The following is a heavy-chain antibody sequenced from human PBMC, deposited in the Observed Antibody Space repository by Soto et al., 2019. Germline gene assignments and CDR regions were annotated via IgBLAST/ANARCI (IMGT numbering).Heavy chain of an antibody. Sequence: PGGSLRLSCAASGFTFSSYAMSWVRQAPGKGLEWVSAISGSGGSTYYADSVKGRFTISRDNSKNTLYLQMNSLRAEDTAVYYCAKDPAGKPYCSSTSCYEGYWGQGTPVTVSS. CDR3: AKDPAGKPYCSSTSCYEGY. V-gene: IGHV3-23*01. CDR1: GFTFSSYA. J-gene: IGHJ4*02. D-gene: IGHD2-2*01. CDR2: ISGSGGST.